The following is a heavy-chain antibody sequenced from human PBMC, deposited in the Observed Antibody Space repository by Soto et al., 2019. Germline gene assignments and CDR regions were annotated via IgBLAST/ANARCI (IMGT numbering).Heavy chain of an antibody. CDR3: ARHNRYSSTWFEGWFDP. D-gene: IGHD6-13*01. CDR2: IYPRDSDT. V-gene: IGHV5-51*01. CDR1: GYSFTSYW. J-gene: IGHJ5*02. Sequence: ESLKVSCTGSGYSFTSYWIGWVRQMPGKGLEWMGIIYPRDSDTRYSLFFQGQVTISADKSISTAYLQWSSLKASDTAMYYCARHNRYSSTWFEGWFDPWGQGTLVTVS.